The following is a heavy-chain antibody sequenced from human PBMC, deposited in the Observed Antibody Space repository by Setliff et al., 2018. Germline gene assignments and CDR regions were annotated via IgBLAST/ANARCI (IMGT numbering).Heavy chain of an antibody. V-gene: IGHV3-23*01. CDR3: AKGPQYCSGTNCYRPDY. J-gene: IGHJ4*02. Sequence: PGGSLRLSCAASGFTFSSYAVSWVRQAPGKGLEWVSPISGGSSTTYYADSVKGSFTISSYNSQNTLYLQMNSLRVEDTAVYYCAKGPQYCSGTNCYRPDYWGQGTPVTVSS. CDR1: GFTFSSYA. CDR2: ISGGSSTT. D-gene: IGHD2-15*01.